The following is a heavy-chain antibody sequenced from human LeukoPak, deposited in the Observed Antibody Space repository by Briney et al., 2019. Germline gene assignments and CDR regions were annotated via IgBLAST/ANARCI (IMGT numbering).Heavy chain of an antibody. V-gene: IGHV3-23*01. CDR1: GFTFRTYE. CDR3: VRTTGIDFWGRTWFGP. J-gene: IGHJ5*02. CDR2: ITGSGINI. D-gene: IGHD3-3*01. Sequence: GGSLRLSCVVSGFTFRTYEMSWVRQAPGKGLEWVAGITGSGINIYHPQLMKGRLTISRDNSKDTLYLQISSLRDDDTAIYYCVRTTGIDFWGRTWFGPWGQGTPVTVSS.